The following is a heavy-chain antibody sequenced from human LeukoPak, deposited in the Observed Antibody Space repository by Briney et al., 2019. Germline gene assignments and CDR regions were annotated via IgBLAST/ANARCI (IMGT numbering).Heavy chain of an antibody. CDR2: INSDGSST. V-gene: IGHV3-74*01. D-gene: IGHD3-3*01. Sequence: PGGSLRLSCAASGFTFSSYWMHWVRQAPGKGLVWVSRINSDGSSTTYADSVKGRFTISRDNAKNTLYLQMNRMSAEDTAVYYCAKPEHYDFWGGYPLGYWGQGTLVTVSS. CDR1: GFTFSSYW. CDR3: AKPEHYDFWGGYPLGY. J-gene: IGHJ4*02.